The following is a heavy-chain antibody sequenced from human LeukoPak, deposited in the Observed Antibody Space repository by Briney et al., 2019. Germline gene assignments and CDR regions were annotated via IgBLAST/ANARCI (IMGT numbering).Heavy chain of an antibody. J-gene: IGHJ6*02. D-gene: IGHD3-3*01. CDR1: GYTFTSYG. Sequence: ASVKVSCKASGYTFTSYGISWVRQAPGQGLEWMGWISAYNGNTNYAQKLQGRVTMTTDTSTSTAYMELRSLRSDDTAVYYCARDTYDFWSGYYRYYYGMDVWGQGTMVTVSS. CDR2: ISAYNGNT. V-gene: IGHV1-18*01. CDR3: ARDTYDFWSGYYRYYYGMDV.